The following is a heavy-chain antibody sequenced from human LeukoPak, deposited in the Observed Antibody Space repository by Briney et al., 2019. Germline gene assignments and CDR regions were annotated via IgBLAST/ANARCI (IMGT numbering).Heavy chain of an antibody. V-gene: IGHV3-21*01. Sequence: GGSLRLSCAASGFTFSSYSMNWVRQAPGKGLEWVSSISSSSSYIYYADSMKGRFTISRDNAKNSLYLQMNSLRAEDTAVYYCAFSSYYLQGNYYYMDVWGKGTTVTVSS. D-gene: IGHD1-26*01. CDR1: GFTFSSYS. CDR3: AFSSYYLQGNYYYMDV. J-gene: IGHJ6*03. CDR2: ISSSSSYI.